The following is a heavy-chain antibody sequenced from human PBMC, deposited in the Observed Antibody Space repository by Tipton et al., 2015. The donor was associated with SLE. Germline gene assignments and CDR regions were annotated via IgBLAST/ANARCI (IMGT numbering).Heavy chain of an antibody. J-gene: IGHJ4*02. CDR3: ARERELTSRFLDY. CDR2: INPNTGGT. CDR1: GYTFTGYY. Sequence: QSGPEVKKPGASVKVSCKASGYTFTGYYMHWVRQAPGQGLEWMGRINPNTGGTNYAQKFQGRVTMTRDTSIRTAYMELSSLRSDDTAVYYCARERELTSRFLDYWGQGALVTVSS. D-gene: IGHD1-26*01. V-gene: IGHV1-2*06.